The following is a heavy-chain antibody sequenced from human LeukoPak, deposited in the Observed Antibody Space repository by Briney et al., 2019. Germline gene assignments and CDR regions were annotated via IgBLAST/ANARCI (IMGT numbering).Heavy chain of an antibody. CDR1: GGSISSHY. Sequence: SETLSLTCTVSGGSISSHYWSWIRQPPGKGLEWIGYIYYSGSTNYNPSLKSRVTISVDTSKNQFSLKLSSVTAADTAVYYCARGLGGNYYDSSGFDYWGQGTLVTVSS. V-gene: IGHV4-59*11. CDR3: ARGLGGNYYDSSGFDY. CDR2: IYYSGST. D-gene: IGHD3-22*01. J-gene: IGHJ4*02.